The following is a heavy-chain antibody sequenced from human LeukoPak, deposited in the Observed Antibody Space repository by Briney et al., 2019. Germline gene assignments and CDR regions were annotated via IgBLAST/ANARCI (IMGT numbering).Heavy chain of an antibody. Sequence: PEGSLRLSCVASGFTLSSYSMNWVRQAPGKGLEWVSSISSSSSYIYYTDSVKGRSTISRDNAKNSLYLQMNSLRAEDTAVYYCAKDRYGSSWRGSFDYWGQGTLVTVSS. CDR3: AKDRYGSSWRGSFDY. V-gene: IGHV3-21*01. D-gene: IGHD6-13*01. J-gene: IGHJ4*02. CDR2: ISSSSSYI. CDR1: GFTLSSYS.